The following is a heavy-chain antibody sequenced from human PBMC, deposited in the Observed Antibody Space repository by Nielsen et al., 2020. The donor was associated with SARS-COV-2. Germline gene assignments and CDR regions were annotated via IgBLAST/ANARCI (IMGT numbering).Heavy chain of an antibody. Sequence: WIRQPPGKGLEWVAVISYDGSNKYYADSVKGRFTISRDNSKNTLYLQMNSLRAEDTAVYYCAKGVVVATEDPYYYYYYGMDVWGQGTTVTVSS. J-gene: IGHJ6*02. CDR2: ISYDGSNK. D-gene: IGHD2-15*01. CDR3: AKGVVVATEDPYYYYYYGMDV. V-gene: IGHV3-30*18.